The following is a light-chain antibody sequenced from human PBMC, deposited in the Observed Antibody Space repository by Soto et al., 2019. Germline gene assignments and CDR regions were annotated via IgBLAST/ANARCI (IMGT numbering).Light chain of an antibody. CDR2: DVS. Sequence: QSALTQPASVSGSPGQSITISCTGTSSDVGDNSVSWYQQHPGKAPKLMIYDVSSRPSGVSNCFSASKSGNTASLTISGLQAEDESDYYCSSYTSSSTLVVFGGGTKLTVL. CDR3: SSYTSSSTLVV. J-gene: IGLJ2*01. CDR1: SSDVGDNS. V-gene: IGLV2-14*01.